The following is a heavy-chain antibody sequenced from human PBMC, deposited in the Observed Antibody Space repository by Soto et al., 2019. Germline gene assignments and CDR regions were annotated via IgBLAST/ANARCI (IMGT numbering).Heavy chain of an antibody. J-gene: IGHJ4*02. D-gene: IGHD5-18*01. Sequence: SETLSLTCTISGGSISSYYWSWIRQPPGKGLEWIGYIYYSGSTNYNPSLKSRVTISVDTTKNQFSLKLSSVTAADTAVYYCASRGYSYGHLFDYWGQGTLVTVS. V-gene: IGHV4-59*01. CDR1: GGSISSYY. CDR3: ASRGYSYGHLFDY. CDR2: IYYSGST.